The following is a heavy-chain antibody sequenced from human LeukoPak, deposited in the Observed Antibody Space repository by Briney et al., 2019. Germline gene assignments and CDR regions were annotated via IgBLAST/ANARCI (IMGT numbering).Heavy chain of an antibody. CDR3: TTDHPILLWVGEHPPNWLDP. Sequence: GGSLRLSCAASGFTLTNAWMGWVRQAPGKGLEWVGRIKGKTDGGTTDYASPVKGRFIISRDDSNNTLSLQMNNLKADDTAIYYCTTDHPILLWVGEHPPNWLDPWGQGTLATVSS. J-gene: IGHJ5*02. CDR1: GFTLTNAW. CDR2: IKGKTDGGTT. D-gene: IGHD3-10*01. V-gene: IGHV3-15*01.